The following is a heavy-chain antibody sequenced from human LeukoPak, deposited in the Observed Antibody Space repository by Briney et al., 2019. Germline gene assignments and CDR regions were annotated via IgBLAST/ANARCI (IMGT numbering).Heavy chain of an antibody. Sequence: GASVKVSCKASGYTFTSYDINWVRQATGQGLEWMGWMNPNSGNTGYAQKFQGRVTITRNTSISTAYMELSSLRSEDTAVYYCARGRRPILTGYYKGYYYYYMDVWGKGTTVTVSS. D-gene: IGHD3-9*01. CDR1: GYTFTSYD. J-gene: IGHJ6*03. CDR3: ARGRRPILTGYYKGYYYYYMDV. V-gene: IGHV1-8*03. CDR2: MNPNSGNT.